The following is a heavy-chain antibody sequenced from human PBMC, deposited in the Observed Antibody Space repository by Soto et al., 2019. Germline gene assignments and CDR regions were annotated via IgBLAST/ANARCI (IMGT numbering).Heavy chain of an antibody. CDR1: GGSFSGYY. V-gene: IGHV4-34*01. CDR2: VNHRGST. Sequence: SETLSLTCAVYGGSFSGYYWTWIRQSPGKGLEWIGNVNHRGSTNYNVSLQSRVTISVDTSQNQFSLKLDSVTAADTAVYYCARDGFCSGGTCRIGNWFDPWGQGTLVTVSS. J-gene: IGHJ5*02. D-gene: IGHD2-15*01. CDR3: ARDGFCSGGTCRIGNWFDP.